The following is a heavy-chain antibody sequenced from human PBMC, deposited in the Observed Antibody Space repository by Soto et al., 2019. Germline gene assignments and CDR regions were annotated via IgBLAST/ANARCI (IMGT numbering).Heavy chain of an antibody. CDR3: ATYSSSWYYFDY. CDR2: IIPIFGTA. D-gene: IGHD6-13*01. Sequence: ASVKVSCKASGYTFTGYYMHWVRQAPGQGLEWMGGIIPIFGTANYAQKFQGRVTITADESTSTAYMELSSLRSEDTAVYYCATYSSSWYYFDYWGQGTLVTVSS. J-gene: IGHJ4*02. V-gene: IGHV1-69*13. CDR1: GYTFTGYY.